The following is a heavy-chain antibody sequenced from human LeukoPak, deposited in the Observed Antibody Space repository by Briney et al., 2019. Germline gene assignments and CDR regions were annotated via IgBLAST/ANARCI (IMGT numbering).Heavy chain of an antibody. D-gene: IGHD3-3*01. CDR3: ARDLNARSGYLYYFDY. J-gene: IGHJ4*02. CDR1: GYTFTGYY. CDR2: INPNSGGT. Sequence: ASVKVSCKASGYTFTGYYMHWVRQAPGQGLEWMGWINPNSGGTNYAQKFQGRVTMTRDTSISTAYMELSRLRSDDTAVYYCARDLNARSGYLYYFDYWGQGTLVTVSS. V-gene: IGHV1-2*02.